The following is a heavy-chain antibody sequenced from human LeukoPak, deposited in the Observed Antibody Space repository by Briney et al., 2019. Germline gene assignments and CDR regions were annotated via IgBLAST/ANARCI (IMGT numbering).Heavy chain of an antibody. CDR3: ASWSYDILPGYYSPFNWFDP. D-gene: IGHD3-9*01. Sequence: GGSLRLSCAGSGFTFSSYDMHWVRQAPGKGLEWVAFIRYDVSNEYYADSVKGRFTISRDNSMYTLHLQMNSLRTEDTAVYYCASWSYDILPGYYSPFNWFDPWGQGTLVTVSS. V-gene: IGHV3-30*02. CDR1: GFTFSSYD. CDR2: IRYDVSNE. J-gene: IGHJ5*02.